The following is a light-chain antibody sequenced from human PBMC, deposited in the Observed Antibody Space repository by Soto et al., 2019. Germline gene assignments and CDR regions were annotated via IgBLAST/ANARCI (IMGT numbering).Light chain of an antibody. CDR2: SAS. CDR1: QSISTW. V-gene: IGKV1-5*01. Sequence: DIQMTQSPSTLSASVGDRVTITCRASQSISTWLAWYHQKPGKAPKLLISSASSLESGVPSRFSGSGSGTEFSLAISSLLPDDFATYYCQQYNYYPYTFGEGTKLEIK. J-gene: IGKJ2*01. CDR3: QQYNYYPYT.